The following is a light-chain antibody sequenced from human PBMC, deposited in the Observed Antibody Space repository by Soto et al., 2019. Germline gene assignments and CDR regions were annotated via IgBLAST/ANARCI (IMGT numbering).Light chain of an antibody. CDR3: QQGYRTPLT. V-gene: IGKV1-39*01. Sequence: DIQMTQSPSSLSASVGDRVTISCRASQSISTYLNWYQQKPGKAPQLLIYSASTLQTGVPSRFSGSGSGTDFILTISSLQPEDFATYYCQQGYRTPLTFGQGTKVEIK. CDR2: SAS. J-gene: IGKJ1*01. CDR1: QSISTY.